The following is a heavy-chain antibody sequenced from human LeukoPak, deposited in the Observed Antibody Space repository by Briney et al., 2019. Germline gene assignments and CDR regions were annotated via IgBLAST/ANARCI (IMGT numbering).Heavy chain of an antibody. V-gene: IGHV3-7*01. D-gene: IGHD7-27*01. CDR2: IKYDGNEK. CDR3: VRESFSRGDFN. J-gene: IGHJ4*02. CDR1: GFIFSTYW. Sequence: GGSLRLSCAASGFIFSTYWMTWVRQAPGKGLEWVATIKYDGNEKFYVDSVRGRFTISRDNAKDSLYLQMNSQTAEDTAIYYCVRESFSRGDFNWGQGTLVSVSS.